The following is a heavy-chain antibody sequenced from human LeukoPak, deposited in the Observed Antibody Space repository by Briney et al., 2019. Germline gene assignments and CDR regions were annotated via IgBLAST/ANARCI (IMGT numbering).Heavy chain of an antibody. D-gene: IGHD2-2*01. CDR3: ARTLIVVVPAAGYYMDV. CDR1: GYTFTGYY. J-gene: IGHJ6*03. Sequence: ASVKVSCKASGYTFTGYYMHWVRQAPGQGLEWMGWINPNSGGTNYAQKFQGRVTMTRDTSISTAYMELSRLRSDDTAVYYCARTLIVVVPAAGYYMDVWGKGTTVTVSS. CDR2: INPNSGGT. V-gene: IGHV1-2*02.